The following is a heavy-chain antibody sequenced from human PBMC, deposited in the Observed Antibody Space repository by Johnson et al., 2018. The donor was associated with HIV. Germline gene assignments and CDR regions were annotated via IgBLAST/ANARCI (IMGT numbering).Heavy chain of an antibody. V-gene: IGHV3-30-3*01. J-gene: IGHJ3*02. CDR3: ARGLELYLDLGWDDAFDI. CDR1: GFTFSSYA. D-gene: IGHD1-26*01. CDR2: ISDDGSNN. Sequence: QVQLVESGGGVVQPGRSLRLSCAASGFTFSSYAMHWVRQAPGKGLEWVAVISDDGSNNYYAESVKGRFTISRDNSKNTLYLQMNGLRPEDTAVYYCARGLELYLDLGWDDAFDIWGQGTMVTVSS.